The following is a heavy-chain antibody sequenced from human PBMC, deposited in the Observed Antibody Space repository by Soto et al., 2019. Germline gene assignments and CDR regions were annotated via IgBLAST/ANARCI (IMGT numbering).Heavy chain of an antibody. D-gene: IGHD1-1*01. V-gene: IGHV3-30*04. CDR2: IWYDGSNK. Sequence: QVQLVESGGGVVQPGRSLRLSCAASGFTFSSYAMHWVRQAPGKGLEWVAVIWYDGSNKYYADSVKGRFTISRDNSKNTLYLQLNSLRAEDTAVYYCARELERLLDYWGQGTLVTVSS. CDR3: ARELERLLDY. CDR1: GFTFSSYA. J-gene: IGHJ4*02.